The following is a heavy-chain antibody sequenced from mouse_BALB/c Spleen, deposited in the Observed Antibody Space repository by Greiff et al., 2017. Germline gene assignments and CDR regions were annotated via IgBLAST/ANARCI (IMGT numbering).Heavy chain of an antibody. D-gene: IGHD2-14*01. V-gene: IGHV1-5*01. CDR3: ASSWEVRRSFDY. Sequence: VQLQQSGTVLVRPGASVKLSCKASGYTFTSYWMHWVKQRPGQGLEWIGAIYPGNSDTSYNQKFKGKATLTVDKSSSTAYMQLSSLTSEDSAVYYCASSWEVRRSFDYWGQGTLVTVSA. J-gene: IGHJ3*01. CDR2: IYPGNSDT. CDR1: GYTFTSYW.